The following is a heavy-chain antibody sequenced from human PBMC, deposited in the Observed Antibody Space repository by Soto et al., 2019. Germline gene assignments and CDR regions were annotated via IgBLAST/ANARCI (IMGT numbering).Heavy chain of an antibody. V-gene: IGHV1-69*01. D-gene: IGHD3-9*01. CDR3: ARGAEGYYDILTGYLGY. J-gene: IGHJ4*02. CDR2: IIPIFGTA. CDR1: GGSFNRHT. Sequence: QVQLVQSGAEVRKPGSSVRVSCKASGGSFNRHTISWVRQAPGQGLEWMGGIIPIFGTANHAQKFQGRVTIIADESTSTVYMELSSLRSEDTAVYYCARGAEGYYDILTGYLGYWGQGTLVTVSS.